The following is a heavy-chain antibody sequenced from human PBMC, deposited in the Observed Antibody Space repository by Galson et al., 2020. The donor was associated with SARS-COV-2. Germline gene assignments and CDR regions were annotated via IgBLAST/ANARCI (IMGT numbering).Heavy chain of an antibody. J-gene: IGHJ4*02. CDR3: ARLVVPARSANFDY. Sequence: QAGGSLRLSCVGSEFTFSNYAMSWVRQAPGKGLEWVSTFGGRGDSYYAVSVKGRFTISRDNAKNTLHLQMTGLRAEDTAIYYCARLVVPARSANFDYWGQGTLVTVSS. CDR2: FGGRGDS. CDR1: EFTFSNYA. V-gene: IGHV3-23*01. D-gene: IGHD2-2*01.